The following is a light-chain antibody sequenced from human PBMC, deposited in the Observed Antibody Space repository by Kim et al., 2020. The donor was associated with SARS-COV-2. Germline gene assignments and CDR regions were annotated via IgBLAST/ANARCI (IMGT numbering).Light chain of an antibody. CDR2: GAS. CDR3: RHYHNWPAGHT. Sequence: EIVMTQSPATLSVSLGKRATLSCRASQSVSSSLAWYQQKPGQAPRLLIYGASTRATGIPARFSGSGSGTEFTLSISSLQSEDSAIYYCRHYHNWPAGHTFGQGTKLEI. J-gene: IGKJ2*01. CDR1: QSVSSS. V-gene: IGKV3-15*01.